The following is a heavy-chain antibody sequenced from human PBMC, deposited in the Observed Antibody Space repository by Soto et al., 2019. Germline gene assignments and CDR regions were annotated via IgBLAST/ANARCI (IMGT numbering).Heavy chain of an antibody. Sequence: SVKVSCKASGGTFSSYAISWVRQAPGQGLEWMGGISPFFGKTNYAQKLQGRVTMTADKSTNTAYMDLRSLRSDDTAVYYCARDSPPVDYWGQGTLVTVSS. CDR2: ISPFFGKT. V-gene: IGHV1-69*06. CDR3: ARDSPPVDY. CDR1: GGTFSSYA. J-gene: IGHJ4*02.